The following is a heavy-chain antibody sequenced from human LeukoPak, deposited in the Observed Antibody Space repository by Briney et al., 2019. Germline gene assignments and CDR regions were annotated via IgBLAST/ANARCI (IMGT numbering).Heavy chain of an antibody. CDR1: GVSFSSYG. D-gene: IGHD2-2*01. V-gene: IGHV3-30*18. CDR2: ISYDGSNK. CDR3: AKEGSSAVVDAFDI. Sequence: GRSLRLSCAASGVSFSSYGMRWVRQAPGKGLEWVGVISYDGSNKYYADSVKGRFTHSRDKCNNSLYLQMHSLRAEDTAVYYCAKEGSSAVVDAFDISGQRKMVTVSS. J-gene: IGHJ3*02.